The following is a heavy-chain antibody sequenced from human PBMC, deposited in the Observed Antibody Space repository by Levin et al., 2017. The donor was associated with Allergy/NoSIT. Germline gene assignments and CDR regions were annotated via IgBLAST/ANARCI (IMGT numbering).Heavy chain of an antibody. J-gene: IGHJ4*02. CDR2: ISNDGSNK. V-gene: IGHV3-30*18. CDR1: GLTFSTHG. CDR3: AKSRGNLAAASDD. D-gene: IGHD6-13*01. Sequence: GGSLRLSCAASGLTFSTHGMHWVRQAPGKGLEWVALISNDGSNKYYAGSVKGRFTISRDNSKNTLYLQMNSLRAEDTAVYYCAKSRGNLAAASDDWGQGTLVTVSS.